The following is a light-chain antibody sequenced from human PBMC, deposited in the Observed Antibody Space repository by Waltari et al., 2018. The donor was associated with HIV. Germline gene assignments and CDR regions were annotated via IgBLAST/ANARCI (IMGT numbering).Light chain of an antibody. V-gene: IGLV4-69*01. J-gene: IGLJ3*02. CDR2: VNSDGSH. CDR3: QTWGTSVQGV. Sequence: QPMLTQSPSASASLGASVKLTCTLRSRHNSYAIVWHQQRSETAPRFLTRVNSDGSHTKGDGIPDRFSGSSSGTDRYLTISSLQSEDEADYYCQTWGTSVQGVFGGGTKLTVI. CDR1: SRHNSYA.